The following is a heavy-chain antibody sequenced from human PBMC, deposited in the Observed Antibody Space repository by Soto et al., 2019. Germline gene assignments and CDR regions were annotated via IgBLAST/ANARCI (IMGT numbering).Heavy chain of an antibody. CDR3: ARLEYYYDSSGYYYYDD. CDR1: GGSFSGYY. J-gene: IGHJ4*02. D-gene: IGHD3-22*01. V-gene: IGHV4-34*01. Sequence: ETLSLTCAVYGGSFSGYYWSWIRQPPGKGLEWIGEINHSGSTNYNPSLKSRVTISVDTSKNQFSLKLSSVTAADTAVYYCARLEYYYDSSGYYYYDDWGQGTRVTLAS. CDR2: INHSGST.